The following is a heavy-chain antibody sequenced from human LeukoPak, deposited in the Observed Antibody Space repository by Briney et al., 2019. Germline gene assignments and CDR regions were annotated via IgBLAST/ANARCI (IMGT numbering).Heavy chain of an antibody. CDR3: ARGWPIAALLLRWFDP. Sequence: SETLSLTCAVYGGSFSGYYWSWIRQPPGKGLEWIGEINHSGSTNYNPSLKSRVTISVDTSKNQFSLKLSSVTAADTAVYYCARGWPIAALLLRWFDPWGQGTLDTVSS. CDR1: GGSFSGYY. J-gene: IGHJ5*02. CDR2: INHSGST. D-gene: IGHD6-13*01. V-gene: IGHV4-34*01.